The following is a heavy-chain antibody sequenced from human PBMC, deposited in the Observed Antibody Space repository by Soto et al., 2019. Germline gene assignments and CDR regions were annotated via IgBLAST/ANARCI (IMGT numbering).Heavy chain of an antibody. CDR1: GFIFSNYA. J-gene: IGHJ4*02. CDR2: FTSGGST. Sequence: EVQLLESGGDLVQPGGSLRLSCAASGFIFSNYAMTWVRQAPGKGPEWVSTFTSGGSTYYRDTVNGRFTISRDNSKNTLYLQMNSLRAEDTAVYYCARTDKYNSQSSGWANRFDYWGQGTLVTVSS. D-gene: IGHD6-19*01. V-gene: IGHV3-23*01. CDR3: ARTDKYNSQSSGWANRFDY.